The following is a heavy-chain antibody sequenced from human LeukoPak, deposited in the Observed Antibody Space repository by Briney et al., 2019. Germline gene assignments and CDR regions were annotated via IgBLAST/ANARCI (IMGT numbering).Heavy chain of an antibody. J-gene: IGHJ1*01. CDR3: ASPRIAVAGTFRYFQH. D-gene: IGHD6-19*01. CDR1: GGSFSGYY. Sequence: SETLSLTCAVYGGSFSGYYWSWIRQPPGKGLEWIGEINHSGSTNYNPSLKSRVTISVDTSKNQFSLKLSSVTAADTAVYYCASPRIAVAGTFRYFQHWGQGTLVTVSS. CDR2: INHSGST. V-gene: IGHV4-34*01.